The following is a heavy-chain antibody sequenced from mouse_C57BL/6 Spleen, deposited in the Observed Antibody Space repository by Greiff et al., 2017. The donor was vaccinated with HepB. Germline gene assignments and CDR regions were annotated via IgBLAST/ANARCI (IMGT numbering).Heavy chain of an antibody. Sequence: EVMLVESGPGMVKPSQSLSLTCTVTGYSITSGYDWHWIRHFPGNKLEWMGYISYSGSTNYNPSLKSRISITHDTSKNHFFLKLNSVTTEDTATYYCARADYGSSSGAMDYWGQGTSVTVSS. CDR2: ISYSGST. CDR1: GYSITSGYD. V-gene: IGHV3-1*01. J-gene: IGHJ4*01. D-gene: IGHD1-1*01. CDR3: ARADYGSSSGAMDY.